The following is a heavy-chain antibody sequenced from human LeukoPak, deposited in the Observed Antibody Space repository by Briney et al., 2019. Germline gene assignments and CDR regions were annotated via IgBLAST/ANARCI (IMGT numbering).Heavy chain of an antibody. V-gene: IGHV4-34*01. D-gene: IGHD2-2*01. J-gene: IGHJ4*02. CDR2: INHSGST. CDR3: ARGEPAYCSSNRCSYDY. CDR1: GGSFSVYY. Sequence: SETLSLTCAIYGGSFSVYYWSWIRQPPGKGLEWIGEINHSGSTYYNPSLKSRATISVDTSKNQFSLKLNSVTAADTAVYYCARGEPAYCSSNRCSYDYWGQGTLVTVSS.